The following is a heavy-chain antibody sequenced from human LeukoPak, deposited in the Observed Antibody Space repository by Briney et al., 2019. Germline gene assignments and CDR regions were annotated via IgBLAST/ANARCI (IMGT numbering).Heavy chain of an antibody. J-gene: IGHJ6*02. Sequence: GASVKVSCKASGGTFSSYAISWVRQAPGQGLEWMGGIIPIFGTANYAQKFQGRVTITADESTSTAYMELSSLRSEDTAVYYCASGRRKHSGYDSDYYYYGMDVWGQGTTVTVSS. D-gene: IGHD5-12*01. CDR1: GGTFSSYA. CDR2: IIPIFGTA. CDR3: ASGRRKHSGYDSDYYYYGMDV. V-gene: IGHV1-69*13.